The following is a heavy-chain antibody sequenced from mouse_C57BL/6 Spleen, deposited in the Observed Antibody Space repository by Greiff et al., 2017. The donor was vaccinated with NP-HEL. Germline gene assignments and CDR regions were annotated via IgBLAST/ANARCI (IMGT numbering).Heavy chain of an antibody. CDR2: INPNYGTT. V-gene: IGHV1-39*01. J-gene: IGHJ4*01. D-gene: IGHD1-1*01. CDR3: ARSTTVVAYYYAMDY. CDR1: GYSFTDYN. Sequence: EVQLQQSGPELVKPGASVKISCKASGYSFTDYNMNWVKQSNGKSLEWIGVINPNYGTTSYNQKFKGKATLTVDQSSSTAYMQLNSLTSEDSACYYWARSTTVVAYYYAMDYWGQGTSVTVSS.